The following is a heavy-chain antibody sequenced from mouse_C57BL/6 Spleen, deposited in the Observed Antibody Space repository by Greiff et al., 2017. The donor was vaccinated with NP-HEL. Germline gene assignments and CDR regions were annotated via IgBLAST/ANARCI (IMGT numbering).Heavy chain of an antibody. V-gene: IGHV5-9-1*02. CDR1: GFTFSSYA. Sequence: EVQGVESGEGLVKPGGSLKLSCAASGFTFSSYAMSWVRQTPEKRLEWVAYISSGGDYIYYADTVKGRFTISRDNARNTLYLQMSSLKSEDTAMYYCTRDPTGSAWFAYWGQGTLVTVSA. CDR2: ISSGGDYI. D-gene: IGHD4-1*01. CDR3: TRDPTGSAWFAY. J-gene: IGHJ3*01.